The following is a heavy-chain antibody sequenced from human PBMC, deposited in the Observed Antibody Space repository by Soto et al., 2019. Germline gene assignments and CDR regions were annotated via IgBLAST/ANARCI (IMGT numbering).Heavy chain of an antibody. Sequence: GGSLRLSCAASGFTFNSYPLHWVRQAPGKGLEWVAVISYDGRNDYYGDSVRGRFTISRDNSKNMVYLQMNSLTPEDTAVYYCARDPYFDYWGQGTLVTVSS. CDR2: ISYDGRND. CDR1: GFTFNSYP. J-gene: IGHJ4*02. V-gene: IGHV3-30*04. CDR3: ARDPYFDY.